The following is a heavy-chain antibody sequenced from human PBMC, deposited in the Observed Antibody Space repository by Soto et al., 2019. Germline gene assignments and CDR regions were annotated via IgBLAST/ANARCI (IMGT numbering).Heavy chain of an antibody. J-gene: IGHJ6*02. CDR2: ISSSSSYT. V-gene: IGHV3-11*06. Sequence: QVQLVESGGGLVKPGGSLRLSCAASGFTFSDYYMSWIRQAPGKGLEWVSYISSSSSYTNYADSVKGRFTISRDNAKNSLYLQMNSLRAEDTAVYYCARDVGTSRDNRLGYYYYGMDVWGQGTTVTVSS. CDR3: ARDVGTSRDNRLGYYYYGMDV. CDR1: GFTFSDYY. D-gene: IGHD2-2*02.